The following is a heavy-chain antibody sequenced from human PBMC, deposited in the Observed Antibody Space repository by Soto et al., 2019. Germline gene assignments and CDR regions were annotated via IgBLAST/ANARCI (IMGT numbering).Heavy chain of an antibody. CDR2: INHSGST. D-gene: IGHD2-2*01. V-gene: IGHV4-34*01. Sequence: SETLSLTCAVYGGSFRGYYWSWIRQPPGKGLEWIGEINHSGSTNYNPSLKSRVTISVDTSKNQFSLKLSSVTAADTAVYYCARASRVVVVPAARPPFDYWGQGTLVTVSS. CDR1: GGSFRGYY. J-gene: IGHJ4*02. CDR3: ARASRVVVVPAARPPFDY.